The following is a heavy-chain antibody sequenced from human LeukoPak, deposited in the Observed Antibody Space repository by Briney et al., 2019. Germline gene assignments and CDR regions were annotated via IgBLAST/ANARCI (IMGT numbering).Heavy chain of an antibody. J-gene: IGHJ5*01. CDR3: ARDRWELTPAKGWFDS. CDR1: GDSMTNYY. D-gene: IGHD1-26*01. V-gene: IGHV4-4*07. Sequence: SETLSLTCAVSGDSMTNYYWSWIRQPAGQGLEWIGHIYVSGRTNYDPSFKSRVSMSIDTSKKQFSLNLTSVSAADTAVYFCARDRWELTPAKGWFDSWGQGTLVTVSS. CDR2: IYVSGRT.